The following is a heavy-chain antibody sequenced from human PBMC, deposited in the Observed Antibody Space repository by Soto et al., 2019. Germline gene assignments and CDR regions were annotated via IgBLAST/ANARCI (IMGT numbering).Heavy chain of an antibody. Sequence: PGGSLRLSCAASGFTFSSYAMSWVRQAPGKGLEWVSAISGSGGSTYYADSVKGRSTISRDNSKNTLYLQMNSLRAEDTAVYYCAKATAPYYYYYMDVWGKGTTVTVSS. V-gene: IGHV3-23*01. CDR1: GFTFSSYA. CDR2: ISGSGGST. CDR3: AKATAPYYYYYMDV. J-gene: IGHJ6*03.